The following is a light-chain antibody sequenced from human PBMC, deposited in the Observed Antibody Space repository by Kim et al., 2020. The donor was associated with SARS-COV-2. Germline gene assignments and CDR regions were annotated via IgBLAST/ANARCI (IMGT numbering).Light chain of an antibody. CDR3: GTWDSSLSAGV. J-gene: IGLJ1*01. CDR2: DNN. V-gene: IGLV1-51*01. CDR1: SSNIGINY. Sequence: QSVLTQPPSVSAAPGQKVTISCSGSSSNIGINYVSWYQQLPGTAPKLLIYDNNKRPSGIPDRFSGSKSGTSATLGITGLQTGDEADYYCGTWDSSLSAGVFGTGTKVTVL.